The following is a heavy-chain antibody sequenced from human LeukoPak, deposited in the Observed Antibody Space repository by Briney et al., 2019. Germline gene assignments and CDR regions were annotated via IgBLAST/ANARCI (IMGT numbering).Heavy chain of an antibody. V-gene: IGHV4-61*02. CDR1: GGSISSGGYY. D-gene: IGHD6-19*01. Sequence: PSQTLSLTCTVSGGSISSGGYYWSWIRQPAGKGLEWIGRIYTSGSTNYNPSLKSRVTMSVDTSKNQFSLKLSSVTAADTAVYYCTRDRVAVAATGWFDPWGQGTLVTVSS. J-gene: IGHJ5*02. CDR3: TRDRVAVAATGWFDP. CDR2: IYTSGST.